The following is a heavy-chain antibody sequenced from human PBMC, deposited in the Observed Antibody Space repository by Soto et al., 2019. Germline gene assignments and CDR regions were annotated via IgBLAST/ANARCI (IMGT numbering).Heavy chain of an antibody. Sequence: QLHLQQWGAGLLKPSETLSLTCAVYGGSFSGYYWSWIRQPPGKGLEWIGEINHSGSTNYNPSLKSRVTISVDTSKNQFSLKLSSVTAADTAVYFCANTYYNFWSGFYRGYYFDYWGQGTLVSVSS. CDR1: GGSFSGYY. J-gene: IGHJ4*02. D-gene: IGHD3-3*01. CDR2: INHSGST. CDR3: ANTYYNFWSGFYRGYYFDY. V-gene: IGHV4-34*01.